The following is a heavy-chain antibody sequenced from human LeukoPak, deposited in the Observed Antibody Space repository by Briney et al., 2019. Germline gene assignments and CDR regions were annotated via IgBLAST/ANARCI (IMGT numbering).Heavy chain of an antibody. D-gene: IGHD3-22*01. CDR1: GFTFSSYD. Sequence: PGGSLRLSCAASGFTFSSYDMHWVRQATGKGLEWVSAIGTAGDTYYPGSVKGRFTISRENAKNSLYLQMNSLRAGDTAVYYCARAPNYYDRGAFDIWGQGTMVTVSS. CDR3: ARAPNYYDRGAFDI. V-gene: IGHV3-13*01. J-gene: IGHJ3*02. CDR2: IGTAGDT.